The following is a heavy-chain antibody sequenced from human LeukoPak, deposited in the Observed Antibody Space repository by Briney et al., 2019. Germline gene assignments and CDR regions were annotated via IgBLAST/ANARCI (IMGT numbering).Heavy chain of an antibody. CDR2: IYYSGST. CDR3: ARESMVRGVAPIDY. J-gene: IGHJ4*02. Sequence: SETLSLTCTVSGGSISSYYWSWIRQAPGKGLEWIGYIYYSGSTNYNPSLKSRVTISVDTSKNQFPLKLRSVTAADTAVYYCARESMVRGVAPIDYWGQGTLVTVSS. D-gene: IGHD3-10*01. CDR1: GGSISSYY. V-gene: IGHV4-59*01.